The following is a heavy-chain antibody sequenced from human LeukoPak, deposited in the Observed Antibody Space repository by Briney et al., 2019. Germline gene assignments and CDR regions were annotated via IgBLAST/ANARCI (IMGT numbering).Heavy chain of an antibody. D-gene: IGHD3-9*01. CDR1: GFTFSSST. CDR3: ARDSWDILTGYYSHYFDY. CDR2: VSYDGTDK. Sequence: PGGSLRLSCAVTGFTFSSSTMHWVRLAPGKGLEWVAIVSYDGTDKHYADSVKGRFTISRDNSKNMVYLQMNSLRLEGTAVYYCARDSWDILTGYYSHYFDYWGQGTLVTVSS. V-gene: IGHV3-30*04. J-gene: IGHJ4*02.